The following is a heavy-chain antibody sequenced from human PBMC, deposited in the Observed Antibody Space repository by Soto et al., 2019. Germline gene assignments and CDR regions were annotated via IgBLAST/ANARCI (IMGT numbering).Heavy chain of an antibody. D-gene: IGHD4-17*01. CDR2: IIPIFGTA. J-gene: IGHJ5*02. V-gene: IGHV1-69*13. CDR3: AKGTTLTARFDP. Sequence: VASVKVSCKASGGTFSSYAISWVRQAPGQGLEWMGGIIPIFGTANYAQKFQGRVTITADESTSTAYMELSSLRSEDTAVYYCAKGTTLTARFDPWGQGTMVTVSS. CDR1: GGTFSSYA.